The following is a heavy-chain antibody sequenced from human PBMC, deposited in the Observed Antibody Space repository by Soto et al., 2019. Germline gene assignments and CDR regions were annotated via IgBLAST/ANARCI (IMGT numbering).Heavy chain of an antibody. V-gene: IGHV4-30-2*01. CDR3: ARDQGVGCTNGVCYTGGWFDP. CDR2: IYHSGST. D-gene: IGHD2-8*01. Sequence: PSETLSLTCAVSGGSISSGGYSWSWSRQPPGKGLEWIGYIYHSGSTYYNPSLKSRVTISVDRSKNQFSLKLSSVPAADTAVYYCARDQGVGCTNGVCYTGGWFDPWGQGTLVTVSS. J-gene: IGHJ5*02. CDR1: GGSISSGGYS.